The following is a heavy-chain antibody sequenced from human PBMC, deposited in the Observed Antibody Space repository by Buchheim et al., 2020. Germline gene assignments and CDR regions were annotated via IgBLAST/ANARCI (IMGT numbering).Heavy chain of an antibody. V-gene: IGHV3-74*01. J-gene: IGHJ6*02. CDR1: GFTFSSYW. Sequence: EVQLVESGGGLVQPGGSLRLSCAASGFTFSSYWMHWVRQAPGKGLVWVSRINSDGSSTSYADSVQGRFTISRDNAKNTLYLQMNSLRAEDTAVYYCARGYCSGGSCYWGPSYYYYGMDVWGQGTT. CDR3: ARGYCSGGSCYWGPSYYYYGMDV. D-gene: IGHD2-15*01. CDR2: INSDGSST.